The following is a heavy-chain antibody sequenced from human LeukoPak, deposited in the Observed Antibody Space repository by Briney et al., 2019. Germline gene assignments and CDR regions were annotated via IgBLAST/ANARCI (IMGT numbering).Heavy chain of an antibody. D-gene: IGHD6-6*01. J-gene: IGHJ4*02. V-gene: IGHV3-30*18. Sequence: PGRSLRLSCAASGFTFSSYGMHWVRQAPGKGLEWVAVISYDGSNKYYADSMKGRFTISRDNSKNTLYLQMNSLRAEDTAVYYCAKGLVALYSSSPLDYWGQGTLVTVSS. CDR2: ISYDGSNK. CDR1: GFTFSSYG. CDR3: AKGLVALYSSSPLDY.